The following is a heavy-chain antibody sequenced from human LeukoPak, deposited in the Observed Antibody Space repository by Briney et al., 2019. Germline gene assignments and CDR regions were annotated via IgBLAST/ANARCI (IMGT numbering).Heavy chain of an antibody. J-gene: IGHJ4*02. CDR1: GYSISSGYY. V-gene: IGHV4-38-2*01. CDR2: IYHSGST. Sequence: PSETLSLTCAVSGYSISSGYYWGWIRQPPGKGLEWIGSIYHSGSTYYNPSLKSRVTTSVDTSKNQFSLKLSSVTAADTAVYYCARGGDGWFGELLTYWGQGTLVTVSS. D-gene: IGHD3-10*01. CDR3: ARGGDGWFGELLTY.